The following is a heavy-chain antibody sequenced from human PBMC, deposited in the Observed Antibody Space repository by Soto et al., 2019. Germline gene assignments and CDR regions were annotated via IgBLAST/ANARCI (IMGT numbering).Heavy chain of an antibody. CDR1: GLTFSNYA. CDR3: AKNQERELPRVIDF. J-gene: IGHJ4*02. Sequence: PGGSLRLSCATSGLTFSNYAMSWVRQAPGGGLEWVSSMSGSSGTTYYADSVRGRFTISRDRSKNTLYLQMSSLRAEDTALYYCAKNQERELPRVIDFWGQGTPVTVSS. CDR2: MSGSSGTT. D-gene: IGHD1-7*01. V-gene: IGHV3-23*01.